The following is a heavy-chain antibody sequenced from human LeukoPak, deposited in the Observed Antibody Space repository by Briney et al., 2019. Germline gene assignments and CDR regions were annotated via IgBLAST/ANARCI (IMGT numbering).Heavy chain of an antibody. V-gene: IGHV3-30*04. CDR3: ARSRNTIFESWFDP. CDR2: ISYDGSNK. J-gene: IGHJ5*02. D-gene: IGHD3-3*01. Sequence: PGRSLRLSCAASGFTFSSYAMHWVRQAPGKGLEWVAVISYDGSNKKYADSVKGRFTISRDNSKNTLYLQMNSLRAEDTAVYYCARSRNTIFESWFDPWGQGTLVTVSS. CDR1: GFTFSSYA.